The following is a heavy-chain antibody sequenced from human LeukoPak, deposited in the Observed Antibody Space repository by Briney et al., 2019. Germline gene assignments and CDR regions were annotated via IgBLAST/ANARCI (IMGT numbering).Heavy chain of an antibody. J-gene: IGHJ5*02. D-gene: IGHD2-2*01. V-gene: IGHV4-31*03. CDR3: ARDGRYCSTTSCQGWFDP. Sequence: SETLSLTCSVSGCSISSCGYYWNWLRQHPGKGLVGIGYNYHSGSTNYNPSLKRRVTISVETSRNQFSLKLKSVTGADMAVYYCARDGRYCSTTSCQGWFDPWGQGTLVTVSS. CDR1: GCSISSCGYY. CDR2: NYHSGST.